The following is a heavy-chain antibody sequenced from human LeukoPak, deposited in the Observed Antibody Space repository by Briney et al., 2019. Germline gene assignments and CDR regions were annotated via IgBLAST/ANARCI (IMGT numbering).Heavy chain of an antibody. V-gene: IGHV3-48*03. D-gene: IGHD5-12*01. J-gene: IGHJ5*02. CDR1: GFTFSSYE. CDR3: ATLPSGYDSWFDP. CDR2: ISSSGSTI. Sequence: GGSLRLSCAASGFTFSSYEMNWVRQAPGKGLEWVSYISSSGSTIYYADSVKGRFTISRDNAKNSLYLQMNSLRAEDTAVYYCATLPSGYDSWFDPWGQGTLVTVS.